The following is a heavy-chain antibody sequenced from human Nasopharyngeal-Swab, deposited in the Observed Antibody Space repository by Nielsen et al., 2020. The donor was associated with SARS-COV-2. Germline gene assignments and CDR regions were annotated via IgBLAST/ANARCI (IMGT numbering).Heavy chain of an antibody. CDR2: INPNSGGT. Sequence: ASVKVSCKASGYTFTGYYMHWVRQAPGQGLEWMGRINPNSGGTNYAQKLQGRVTMTTDTSTSTAYMELRSLRSDDTAVYYCARDRAADYYYGMDVWGQGTTVTVSS. D-gene: IGHD6-13*01. J-gene: IGHJ6*02. CDR1: GYTFTGYY. CDR3: ARDRAADYYYGMDV. V-gene: IGHV1-2*06.